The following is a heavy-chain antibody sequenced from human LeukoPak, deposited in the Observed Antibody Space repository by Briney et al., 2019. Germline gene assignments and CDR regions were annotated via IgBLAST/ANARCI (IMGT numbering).Heavy chain of an antibody. D-gene: IGHD3-16*01. Sequence: GRSLRLSCAASGLTFCSYAMHWVRQAPRKGLDWVAVISYDGSNKYYADSVKGRFTISRDNSKNTLYLQMTSLRAEDTAVDYCASDWGYWGQGTLVTVSS. CDR3: ASDWGY. CDR1: GLTFCSYA. CDR2: ISYDGSNK. V-gene: IGHV3-30*01. J-gene: IGHJ4*02.